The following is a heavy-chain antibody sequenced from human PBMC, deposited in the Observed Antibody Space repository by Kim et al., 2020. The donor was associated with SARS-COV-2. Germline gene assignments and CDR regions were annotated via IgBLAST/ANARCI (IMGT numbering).Heavy chain of an antibody. CDR3: ARDFAGYSYDEAYYFDY. CDR1: GYTFTSYA. V-gene: IGHV7-4-1*02. Sequence: ASVKVSCKASGYTFTSYAMNWVRQAPGQGLEWMGWINTNTGNPTYAQGFTGRFVFSLDTSVSTAYLQISSLKAEDTAVYYCARDFAGYSYDEAYYFDYWGQGTLVTVSS. D-gene: IGHD5-18*01. CDR2: INTNTGNP. J-gene: IGHJ4*02.